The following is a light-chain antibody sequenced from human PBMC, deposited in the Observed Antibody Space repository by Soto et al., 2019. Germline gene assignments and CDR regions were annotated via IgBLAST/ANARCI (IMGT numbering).Light chain of an antibody. Sequence: EIVLTQSPDTLSLSPGERATLSCRASQSVDNYLAWYQQRPGQAPRLLIYAASSRATGIPDRFSGSGSGTDFTLTISRLEPEDSAVYYCQQCGASPPYTFGPGTKVDIK. V-gene: IGKV3-20*01. CDR1: QSVDNY. CDR3: QQCGASPPYT. J-gene: IGKJ2*01. CDR2: AAS.